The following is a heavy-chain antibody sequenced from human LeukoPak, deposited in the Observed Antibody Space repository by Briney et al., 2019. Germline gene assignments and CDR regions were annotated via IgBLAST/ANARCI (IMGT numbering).Heavy chain of an antibody. CDR2: VNPSGGST. D-gene: IGHD3-10*01. CDR1: GYTFTGYY. J-gene: IGHJ4*02. CDR3: ARVARSIGLGDY. V-gene: IGHV1-46*01. Sequence: ASVKVSCKASGYTFTGYYMHWVRQAPGQGLEWMGIVNPSGGSTSYAQKFQGRVTMTRDTSTSTVYMELSSLRSEDTAVYYCARVARSIGLGDYWGQGTLVTVSS.